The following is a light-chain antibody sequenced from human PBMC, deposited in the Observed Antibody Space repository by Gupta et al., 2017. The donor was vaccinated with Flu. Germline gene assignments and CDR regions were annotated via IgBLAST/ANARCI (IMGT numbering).Light chain of an antibody. CDR3: QQLNSYQWT. V-gene: IGKV1-9*01. CDR1: QGISSY. J-gene: IGKJ1*01. Sequence: DIQLTQSPSFLSASVGDRVTITCRSSQGISSYLAWYQQKPGKAPKLLIYAASTWQSGVPSRFSGSGSGTEFTLTISSRQPEDFATYYFQQLNSYQWTFGQGTKVEIK. CDR2: AAS.